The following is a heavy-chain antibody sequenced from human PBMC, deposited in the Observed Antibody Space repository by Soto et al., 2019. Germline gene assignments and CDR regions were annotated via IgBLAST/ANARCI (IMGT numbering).Heavy chain of an antibody. CDR1: GYTFTSYG. V-gene: IGHV1-18*04. J-gene: IGHJ5*02. D-gene: IGHD2-2*01. CDR3: ARGYCSSTSCYFSDWFDP. Sequence: QVQLVQSGAEVKKPGASVKVSCQASGYTFTSYGISWVRQAPGQGLEWMGWISAYNGNTNYAQKLQGRVTMTTDTSTSTAYMELRSLRSDDTAVYYCARGYCSSTSCYFSDWFDPWGQGTLVTVSS. CDR2: ISAYNGNT.